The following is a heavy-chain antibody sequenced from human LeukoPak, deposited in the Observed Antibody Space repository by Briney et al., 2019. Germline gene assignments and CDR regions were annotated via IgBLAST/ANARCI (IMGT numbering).Heavy chain of an antibody. CDR2: INPNSGGT. V-gene: IGHV1-2*02. Sequence: ASVKVSCKASGYTFTGYSMHWVRQAPGQGLEWMGWINPNSGGTSYAQKFQGRVTMTRDTSISTAYMELSRLRSDDTAVYYCATLGSATYSVYWGQGTLVTVSS. D-gene: IGHD3-10*01. CDR1: GYTFTGYS. CDR3: ATLGSATYSVY. J-gene: IGHJ4*02.